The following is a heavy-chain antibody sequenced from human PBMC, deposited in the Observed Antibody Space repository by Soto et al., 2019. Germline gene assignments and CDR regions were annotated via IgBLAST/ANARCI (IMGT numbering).Heavy chain of an antibody. D-gene: IGHD2-15*01. CDR1: GFTFSNAW. Sequence: GGSLRLSCAASGFTFSNAWMNWVRQAPGKGLEWVGRIKSKTDGGTTDYAAPVKGRFTISRDDSKNTLYLQMNSLKTEDTAVYYCTTGRLEGGSIYYYYGMDVWGQGTTVTVSS. CDR2: IKSKTDGGTT. CDR3: TTGRLEGGSIYYYYGMDV. V-gene: IGHV3-15*07. J-gene: IGHJ6*02.